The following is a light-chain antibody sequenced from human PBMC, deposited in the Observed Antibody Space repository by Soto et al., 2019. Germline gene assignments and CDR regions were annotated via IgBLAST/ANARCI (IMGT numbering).Light chain of an antibody. CDR2: AAS. Sequence: AIRMTQSPSSFSASTGDRVTITCRASQGISSYLAWYQQKPGKAPKLLIYAASTLQSGVPSRFSGIGSGTDFTLPISCLQSEDFSTNQRQQYYNYALTFGGRTKVDIK. CDR1: QGISSY. V-gene: IGKV1-8*01. J-gene: IGKJ4*01. CDR3: QQYYNYALT.